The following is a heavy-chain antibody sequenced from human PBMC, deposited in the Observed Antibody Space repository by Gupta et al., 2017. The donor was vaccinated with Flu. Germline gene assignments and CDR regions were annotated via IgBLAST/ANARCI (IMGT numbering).Heavy chain of an antibody. CDR2: IFYNGNT. V-gene: IGHV4-59*08. J-gene: IGHJ6*03. D-gene: IGHD4-17*01. CDR3: ARSGAVTTYYYSMDV. Sequence: RQSPGRGLEWIGYIFYNGNTNHKSSLKSRVTISVDTSKNQFSLKLSSVTAADTAVYYCARSGAVTTYYYSMDVWGKGTTVTVSS.